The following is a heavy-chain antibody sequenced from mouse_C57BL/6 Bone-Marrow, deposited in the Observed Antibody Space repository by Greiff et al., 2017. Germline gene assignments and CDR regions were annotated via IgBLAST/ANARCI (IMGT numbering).Heavy chain of an antibody. V-gene: IGHV1-69*01. CDR1: GYTFTSYW. Sequence: QVQLQQPGAELVMPGASVKLSCKASGYTFTSYWMHWVKQRPGQGLEWIGEIDPSDSYTNYNQKFKGKSTLTVDKSSSTAYMQLSSLTSEDSAVYYCARGGRVRPPFGYWGQGTTLTVSS. D-gene: IGHD2-14*01. CDR3: ARGGRVRPPFGY. CDR2: IDPSDSYT. J-gene: IGHJ2*01.